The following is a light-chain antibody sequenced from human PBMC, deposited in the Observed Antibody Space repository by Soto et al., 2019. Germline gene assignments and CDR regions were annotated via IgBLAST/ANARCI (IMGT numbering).Light chain of an antibody. CDR3: QQYYSTMYT. CDR2: AAS. V-gene: IGKV3-11*01. J-gene: IGKJ2*01. Sequence: EIVLTQSPATLSLSPGERATLSCRASRSVSRNLAWFQQKPGQAPRLLIYAASNRATGVPARFSASGSGTDFTLTISSLEPEDFAVYYCQQYYSTMYTFGQGTKLEIK. CDR1: RSVSRN.